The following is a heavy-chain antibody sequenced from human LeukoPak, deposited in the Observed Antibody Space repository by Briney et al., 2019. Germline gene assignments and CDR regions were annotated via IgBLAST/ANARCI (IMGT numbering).Heavy chain of an antibody. CDR2: IRYDGSNK. D-gene: IGHD3-16*01. CDR1: GFTFSGYG. CDR3: AKGYGARVSVGYYFDY. J-gene: IGHJ4*02. V-gene: IGHV3-30*02. Sequence: GRSLRLSCAASGFTFSGYGMHWVRQAPGKGLEWVAFIRYDGSNKYYADSVKGRFTISRDNSKNTLYLQMNSLRAEDTAVYYCAKGYGARVSVGYYFDYWGQGTLVTVSS.